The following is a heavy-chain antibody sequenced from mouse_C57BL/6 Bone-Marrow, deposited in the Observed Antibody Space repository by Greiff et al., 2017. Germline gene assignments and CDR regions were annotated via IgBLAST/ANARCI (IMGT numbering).Heavy chain of an antibody. V-gene: IGHV1-62-2*01. CDR1: GYIFTDYT. CDR3: ARHESYYDYEGYFDY. CDR2: FYPGSGSI. D-gene: IGHD2-4*01. Sequence: VQLQQSGAELVKPGASVKLSCKASGYIFTDYTIHWVKQRSGQGLEWIGWFYPGSGSIKYNERFKDKATLTADKSSNTVYMKISRLTSEDSAVYFCARHESYYDYEGYFDYWGQGTTLTVSS. J-gene: IGHJ2*01.